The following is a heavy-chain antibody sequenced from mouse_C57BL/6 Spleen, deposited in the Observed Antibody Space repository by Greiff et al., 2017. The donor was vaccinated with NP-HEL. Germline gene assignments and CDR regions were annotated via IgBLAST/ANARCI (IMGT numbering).Heavy chain of an antibody. D-gene: IGHD3-2*02. CDR1: GYTFTSYW. CDR2: IYPGNSDT. CDR3: TRDSSGTDYAMDY. V-gene: IGHV1-5*01. Sequence: VHVKQSGTVLARPGASVKMSCTTSGYTFTSYWMHWVKQRPGQGLEWIGAIYPGNSDTSYNQKFKGKAKLTVVTSASTAYMELSSLTKEDSAVYYSTRDSSGTDYAMDYWGQGTSVTVSS. J-gene: IGHJ4*01.